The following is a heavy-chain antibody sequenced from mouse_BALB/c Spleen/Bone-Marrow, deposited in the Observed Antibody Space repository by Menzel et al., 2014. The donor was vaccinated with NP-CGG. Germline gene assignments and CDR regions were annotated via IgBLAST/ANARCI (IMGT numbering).Heavy chain of an antibody. J-gene: IGHJ4*01. Sequence: EVQGVESGGGLVQPGGSLKLSCATSGFTFSDYYMYWVRQTPEKRLEWVAYISNGGGSTYYPDTVKGRFTISRDNAKNTLYLQMSRLKSEDTAMYYCARQNYRGAMDYWCQGTSVTVSS. CDR3: ARQNYRGAMDY. D-gene: IGHD2-14*01. CDR1: GFTFSDYY. V-gene: IGHV5-12*02. CDR2: ISNGGGST.